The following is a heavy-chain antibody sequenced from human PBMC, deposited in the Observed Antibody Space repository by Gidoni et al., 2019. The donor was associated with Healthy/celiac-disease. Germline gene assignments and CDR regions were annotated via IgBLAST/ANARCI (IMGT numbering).Heavy chain of an antibody. CDR3: ARGYCSSTSCPYDFWSAEYFQH. CDR2: ISAYNGNT. CDR1: GYTFTSYG. Sequence: QVQLVQSGAEVKKPGASVKVSCKASGYTFTSYGISWVRQAPGQGLEWMGWISAYNGNTNYAQKLQGRVTMTTDTSTSTAYMELRSLRSDDTAVYYCARGYCSSTSCPYDFWSAEYFQHWGQGTLVTVSS. D-gene: IGHD2-2*01. V-gene: IGHV1-18*01. J-gene: IGHJ1*01.